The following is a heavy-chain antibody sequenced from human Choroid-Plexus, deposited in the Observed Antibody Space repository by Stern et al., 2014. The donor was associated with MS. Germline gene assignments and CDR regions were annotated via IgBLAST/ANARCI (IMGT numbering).Heavy chain of an antibody. V-gene: IGHV3-30*18. CDR2: VSYDGSNK. J-gene: IGHJ5*02. CDR3: AKDRQYLTYFCDH. D-gene: IGHD2/OR15-2a*01. CDR1: GFTFGSCA. Sequence: MQLVESGGGVVQPGRPLRLSCVASGFTFGSCAMHWVRQAPGKGLEWVAGVSYDGSNKYYADSVKGRFTISRDNSQNTLYMQMSSLRPEDTAVYYCAKDRQYLTYFCDHWGQGARVTVSS.